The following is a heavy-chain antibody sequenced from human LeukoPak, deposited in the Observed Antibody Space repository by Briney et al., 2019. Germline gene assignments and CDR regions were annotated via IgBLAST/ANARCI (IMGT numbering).Heavy chain of an antibody. CDR2: IKHDGSEK. CDR1: GFIFTNYF. Sequence: PGGSLRLSCAASGFIFTNYFMSWVRQAPGKGLEWVASIKHDGSEKYYVDSVRGRFTISRDNTMNSLYLQMSSLRAEDTAVYYCATDLVVGATRRVAFADYWGQGTLVTVSS. CDR3: ATDLVVGATRRVAFADY. V-gene: IGHV3-7*01. D-gene: IGHD1-26*01. J-gene: IGHJ4*02.